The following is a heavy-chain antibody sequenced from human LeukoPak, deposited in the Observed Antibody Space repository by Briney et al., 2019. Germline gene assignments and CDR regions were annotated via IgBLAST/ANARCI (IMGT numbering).Heavy chain of an antibody. D-gene: IGHD1-26*01. CDR2: ISSSSSTI. J-gene: IGHJ4*02. V-gene: IGHV3-48*02. Sequence: GGSLRLSCAASGFTFSSYSMNWVRQAPGKGLEWVSYISSSSSTIYYADSVKGRFTISRDNAKNSLYLQMNSLRDEDTAVYYCARGRWEFPAGYFDYWGQGTLVTVSS. CDR3: ARGRWEFPAGYFDY. CDR1: GFTFSSYS.